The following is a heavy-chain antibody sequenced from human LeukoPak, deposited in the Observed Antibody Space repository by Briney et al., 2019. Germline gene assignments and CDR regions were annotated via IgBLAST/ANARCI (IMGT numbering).Heavy chain of an antibody. CDR2: ISYGGINK. CDR1: GFTFSSYA. J-gene: IGHJ4*02. D-gene: IGHD4-17*01. Sequence: GGSLRLSCAASGFTFSSYAMHWVRQAPGKGLEWVAVISYGGINKYYADSVKGRFTISRDNSKSTLYLQMDSLRADDTAVYYCARVMASVTVVDYWGQGTLVTVSS. CDR3: ARVMASVTVVDY. V-gene: IGHV3-30-3*01.